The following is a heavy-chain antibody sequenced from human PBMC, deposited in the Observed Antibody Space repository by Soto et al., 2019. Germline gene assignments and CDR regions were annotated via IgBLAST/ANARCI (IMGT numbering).Heavy chain of an antibody. J-gene: IGHJ4*02. V-gene: IGHV4-39*07. CDR1: GGSISSSSYY. D-gene: IGHD6-19*01. CDR3: ARRYSSGFDY. CDR2: IYYSGST. Sequence: SETLSLTCTVSGGSISSSSYYWGWIRQAPGKGLEWIGRIYYSGSTYYNPSLKSRITISVDTSKNQFSLKLSSVTAADTAVYYCARRYSSGFDYWGPGTLVTVSS.